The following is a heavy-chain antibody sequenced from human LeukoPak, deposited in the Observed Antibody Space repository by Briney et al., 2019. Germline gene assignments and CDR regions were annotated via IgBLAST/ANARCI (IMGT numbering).Heavy chain of an antibody. CDR3: TRMTTGHDY. V-gene: IGHV4-34*01. Sequence: SETLSSTCAVSGVSFDDYYWSWVRQTPGKGLEWIGEINHSGYTNDSPSLKSRVTLSIDTSRKQFSLNLRSVTVADAGIYYCTRMTTGHDYWGQGNLVTVSS. CDR2: INHSGYT. CDR1: GVSFDDYY. J-gene: IGHJ4*02. D-gene: IGHD4-17*01.